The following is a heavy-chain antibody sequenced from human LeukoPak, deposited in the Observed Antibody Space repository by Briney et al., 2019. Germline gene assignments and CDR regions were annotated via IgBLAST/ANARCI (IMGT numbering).Heavy chain of an antibody. J-gene: IGHJ2*01. Sequence: NPSETLSLTCTVSGGSISSSSYYWGWIRQPPGKGLEWLGGIYYSGSTYYNPSLRSRVTISVDTSKNQFSLKLSSVTAADTAVYYCARRRANWNFDLWGRGTLVTVSS. V-gene: IGHV4-39*01. CDR3: ARRRANWNFDL. CDR2: IYYSGST. CDR1: GGSISSSSYY.